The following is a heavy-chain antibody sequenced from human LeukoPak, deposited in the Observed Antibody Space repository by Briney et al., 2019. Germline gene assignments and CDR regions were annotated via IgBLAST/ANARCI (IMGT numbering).Heavy chain of an antibody. J-gene: IGHJ3*02. V-gene: IGHV3-21*04. CDR3: AKRAAFDI. Sequence: GGSLRLSCAASGFTFSSYSMNWVRQAPGKGLEWVSSISSGSTYIYYADSVKGRFTISRDNAKNSLYLQMNSLRAEDTAVYYCAKRAAFDIWGQGTMVTVSS. CDR2: ISSGSTYI. CDR1: GFTFSSYS.